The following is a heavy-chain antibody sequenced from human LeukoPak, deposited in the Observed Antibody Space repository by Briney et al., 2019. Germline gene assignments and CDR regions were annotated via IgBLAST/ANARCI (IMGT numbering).Heavy chain of an antibody. D-gene: IGHD5-18*01. CDR3: ARDRGGYTYSHDY. J-gene: IGHJ4*02. CDR2: IFFGGGT. V-gene: IGHV4-59*12. CDR1: NGSISSYY. Sequence: SETLSLTCTVSNGSISSYYWTWIRQPPGMGLEWIGYIFFGGGTRYNSSLQSRVIISVDTSKNQLSLKLNFVTAADTAVYYCARDRGGYTYSHDYWGQGTLVTVSS.